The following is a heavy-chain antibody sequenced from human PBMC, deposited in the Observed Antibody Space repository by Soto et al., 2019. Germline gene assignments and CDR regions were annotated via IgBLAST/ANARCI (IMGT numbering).Heavy chain of an antibody. J-gene: IGHJ4*02. CDR3: ATLNWNNYFDS. V-gene: IGHV4-59*01. D-gene: IGHD1-1*01. CDR1: GGSIRSDS. CDR2: IYYSGGT. Sequence: SETLSLTCTVSGGSIRSDSWSWIRQPPGKGLEWVGYIYYSGGTSYNPSLRSRVTISVDTSKNQFSLKLSSVTTADTAMYYCATLNWNNYFDSWGQGTLVTVSS.